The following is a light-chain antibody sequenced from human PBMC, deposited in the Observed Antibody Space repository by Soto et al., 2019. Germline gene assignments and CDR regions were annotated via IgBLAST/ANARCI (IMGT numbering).Light chain of an antibody. CDR3: RSHKSDSSYV. Sequence: QSPLTPPAAVSGSPGQSSTISCTGTSSDVGLYDYVSWYQHHPGKAAQLMIYAVSNRPSGVSNRFSAYKSGMTASAFVAGLQAEEEINYYYRSHKSDSSYVFGSGTKVTVL. J-gene: IGLJ1*01. V-gene: IGLV2-14*01. CDR2: AVS. CDR1: SSDVGLYDY.